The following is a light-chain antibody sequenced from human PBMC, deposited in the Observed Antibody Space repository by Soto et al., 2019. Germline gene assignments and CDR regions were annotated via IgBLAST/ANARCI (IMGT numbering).Light chain of an antibody. J-gene: IGKJ1*01. CDR2: GAS. CDR1: QSVSSN. CDR3: QQYVSTPWT. V-gene: IGKV3-20*01. Sequence: EIVLTQSPATLSLSPGERATLSCRASQSVSSNLAWYQQKPGQAPRLLIYGASSRATGIPDRLSGSGSGTDFTLTISRLEPEDFAVYYCQQYVSTPWTFGQGTKVDIK.